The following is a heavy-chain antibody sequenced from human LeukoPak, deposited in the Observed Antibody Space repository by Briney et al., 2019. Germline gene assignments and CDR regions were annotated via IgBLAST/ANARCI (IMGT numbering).Heavy chain of an antibody. D-gene: IGHD3-22*01. CDR3: ARVSYDSSGYYPNIDY. CDR1: GYTFTSYG. J-gene: IGHJ4*02. V-gene: IGHV1-18*01. Sequence: KPGASVKVSCKASGYTFTSYGISWVRQAPGQGLEWMGWISAYNGNTNYAQKLQGRVTMTTDTSASTAYMELSSLRSEDTAVYYCARVSYDSSGYYPNIDYWGQGTLVTVSS. CDR2: ISAYNGNT.